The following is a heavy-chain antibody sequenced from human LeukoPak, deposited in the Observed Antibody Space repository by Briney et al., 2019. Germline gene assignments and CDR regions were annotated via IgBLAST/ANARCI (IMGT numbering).Heavy chain of an antibody. CDR1: GGSISTSSYY. J-gene: IGHJ3*02. D-gene: IGHD3-16*01. CDR2: VYTSESP. Sequence: SETLSLTCTVSGGSISTSSYYWSWIRQPAGKGLEWIGRVYTSESPNYNPSLKSRVTISVDTSKNEFSLKLSSVTAADTAVYYCARTYYDYIWGRTFDIWGQGTMVTVSS. V-gene: IGHV4-61*02. CDR3: ARTYYDYIWGRTFDI.